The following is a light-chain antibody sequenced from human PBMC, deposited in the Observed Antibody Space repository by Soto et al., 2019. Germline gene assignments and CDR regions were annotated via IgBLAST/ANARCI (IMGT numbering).Light chain of an antibody. CDR2: DDN. V-gene: IGLV1-51*01. J-gene: IGLJ1*01. CDR3: GSWDSSLSADV. Sequence: QSVLTQPPSVSAAQGKRFTTSASGGGSNIGGNSVSWYQQLPGTAPKLLIYDDNKRPSGIPDRFTGSKSGTSATLGITGFQTGDEADYYCGSWDSSLSADVFGTGTKVTVL. CDR1: GSNIGGNS.